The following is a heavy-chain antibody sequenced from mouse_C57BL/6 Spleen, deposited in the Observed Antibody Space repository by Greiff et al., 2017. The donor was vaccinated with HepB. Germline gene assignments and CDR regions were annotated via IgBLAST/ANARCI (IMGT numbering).Heavy chain of an antibody. CDR1: GYTFTSYW. J-gene: IGHJ4*01. D-gene: IGHD3-3*01. Sequence: VQLQQSGAELVKPGASVKMSCKASGYTFTSYWITWVKQRPGQGLEWIGDIYPGSGSTNYNEKFKSKATLTVDTSSSTAYMQLSSLTSEDSAVYYCASGDGYYAMDYWGQGTSVTVSS. CDR3: ASGDGYYAMDY. CDR2: IYPGSGST. V-gene: IGHV1-55*01.